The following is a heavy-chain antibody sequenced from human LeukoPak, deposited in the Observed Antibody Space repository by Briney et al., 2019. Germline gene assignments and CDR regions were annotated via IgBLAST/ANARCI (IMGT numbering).Heavy chain of an antibody. D-gene: IGHD3-3*02. V-gene: IGHV3-23*01. J-gene: IGHJ4*02. CDR2: ISGSGGST. CDR1: GGTFSSYA. Sequence: SCKASGGTFSSYAMSWVRQAPGKGLEWVSAISGSGGSTYYADSVKGRFTISRDNSKNTLYLQMNSLRAEDTAVYYCAKYWDFWSGYDYWGQGTLVTVSS. CDR3: AKYWDFWSGYDY.